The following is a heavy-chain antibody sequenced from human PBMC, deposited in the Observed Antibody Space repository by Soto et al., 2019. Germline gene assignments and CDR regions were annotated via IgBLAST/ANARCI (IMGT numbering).Heavy chain of an antibody. CDR3: ARDFHGTVIVAFDI. Sequence: GASVKVSCKASGGTFNSYAISWVRQAPGQGLEWMGGIIPIFGTANYAQKFQGRVTITADESTSTAYMELSSLRSEDTAVYYCARDFHGTVIVAFDIWGQGTMVTVSS. CDR2: IIPIFGTA. V-gene: IGHV1-69*13. J-gene: IGHJ3*02. CDR1: GGTFNSYA. D-gene: IGHD3-16*02.